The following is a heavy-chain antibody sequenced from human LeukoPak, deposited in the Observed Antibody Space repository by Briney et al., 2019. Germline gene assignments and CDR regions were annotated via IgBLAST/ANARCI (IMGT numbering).Heavy chain of an antibody. V-gene: IGHV1-8*01. CDR2: MNPKTGNT. CDR3: VRIDYSHAFDI. J-gene: IGHJ3*02. D-gene: IGHD4-11*01. CDR1: GYTFTNFD. Sequence: ASVKVSCKASGYTFTNFDMNWVRQATGQGLEWMGWMNPKTGNTGSAQKLQGRVTITGNTSISTTYMELSSLRSEDTAVYYCVRIDYSHAFDIWGQGTTVTVSS.